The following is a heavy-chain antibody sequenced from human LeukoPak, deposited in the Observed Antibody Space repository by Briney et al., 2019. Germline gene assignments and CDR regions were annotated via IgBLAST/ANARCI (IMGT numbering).Heavy chain of an antibody. CDR2: IYHSGST. CDR3: ATTTVVTYIDY. D-gene: IGHD4-23*01. J-gene: IGHJ4*02. Sequence: SETLSLTCTVSGGSISSGDYYWSWIRQPPGKGLEWIGSIYHSGSTYYNPSLKSRVTISVDTSKNQFSLKLSSVTAADTAVYYCATTTVVTYIDYWGQGTLVTVSS. CDR1: GGSISSGDYY. V-gene: IGHV4-39*01.